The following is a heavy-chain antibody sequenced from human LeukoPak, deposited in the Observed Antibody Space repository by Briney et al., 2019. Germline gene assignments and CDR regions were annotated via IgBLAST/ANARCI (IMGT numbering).Heavy chain of an antibody. CDR1: GFTFSSYS. D-gene: IGHD6-19*01. J-gene: IGHJ3*02. V-gene: IGHV3-21*01. CDR2: ISSSSSSYI. CDR3: ARDFLLPGYSSGWSAFDI. Sequence: GGSLRLSCAASGFTFSSYSMNWVRQAPGKGLEWVSSISSSSSSYIYYADSVKGRFTISRDNAKNSLYLQMDSLRAEDTAVYYCARDFLLPGYSSGWSAFDIWGQGTMVTVSS.